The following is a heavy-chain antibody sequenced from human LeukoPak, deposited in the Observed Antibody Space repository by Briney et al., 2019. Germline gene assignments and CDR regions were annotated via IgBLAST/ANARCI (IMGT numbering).Heavy chain of an antibody. CDR1: GFTFTNYG. CDR2: IAYDGSNE. V-gene: IGHV3-30*04. CDR3: ARPSGSVTIFGMVDYFDY. D-gene: IGHD3-3*01. J-gene: IGHJ4*02. Sequence: GSSLRLSCVVSGFTFTNYGMHWVRQAPGKGLDWVASIAYDGSNENYAESVKGRFTISRDNSKHTLYLQLNSLRAEDTAVYYCARPSGSVTIFGMVDYFDYWGQGSLVTVSS.